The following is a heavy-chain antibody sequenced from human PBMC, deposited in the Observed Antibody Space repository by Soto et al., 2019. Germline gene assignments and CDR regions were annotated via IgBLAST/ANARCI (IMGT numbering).Heavy chain of an antibody. CDR3: AKDIEQWLSQGGYYYYYGMDV. CDR2: ISYDGSNK. D-gene: IGHD6-19*01. CDR1: GFTFSSYG. Sequence: QVQLVESGGGVVQPGRSLRLSCAASGFTFSSYGMHWVRQAPGKGLEWVAVISYDGSNKYYADSVKGRFTISRDNSKNTLYLQMNGRGGGGTAVYYCAKDIEQWLSQGGYYYYYGMDVWGQGTTVTVSS. J-gene: IGHJ6*02. V-gene: IGHV3-30*18.